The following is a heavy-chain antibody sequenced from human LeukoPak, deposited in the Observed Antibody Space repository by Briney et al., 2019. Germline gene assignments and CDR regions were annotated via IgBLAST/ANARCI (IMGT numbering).Heavy chain of an antibody. Sequence: SQTLSLTCTVSGGSISSGSYYWSWIRQPAGRGLEWIGRIYTSGSTNYNPSLKSRVYISVDTSKNLISLKLSSVTAADTAVYYCARDWGGSYFDYYMDVWGKGTTVTVSS. J-gene: IGHJ6*03. CDR3: ARDWGGSYFDYYMDV. V-gene: IGHV4-61*02. CDR1: GGSISSGSYY. CDR2: IYTSGST. D-gene: IGHD1-26*01.